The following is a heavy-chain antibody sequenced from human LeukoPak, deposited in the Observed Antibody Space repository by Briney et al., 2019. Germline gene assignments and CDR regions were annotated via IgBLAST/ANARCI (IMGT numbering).Heavy chain of an antibody. CDR3: ARVSLRPRGYSGYGVDY. Sequence: SETLSLTCAVYGGSFSGYYWSWIRQPPGKGLEWIGEINHSGSTNYNPSLKSRVTISVDTSKNQFSLKLSSVTAADTAVYYCARVSLRPRGYSGYGVDYWGLGTLVTVSS. J-gene: IGHJ4*02. D-gene: IGHD5-12*01. CDR2: INHSGST. CDR1: GGSFSGYY. V-gene: IGHV4-34*01.